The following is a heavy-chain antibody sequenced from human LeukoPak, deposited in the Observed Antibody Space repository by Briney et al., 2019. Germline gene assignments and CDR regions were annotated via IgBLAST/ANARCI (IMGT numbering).Heavy chain of an antibody. CDR1: GGSFSGYY. D-gene: IGHD3-10*01. J-gene: IGHJ6*04. V-gene: IGHV4-34*01. CDR3: ARGGSYYYGSGSYRVQVSYYYGMDV. CDR2: INHSGST. Sequence: SETLSLTCAVYGGSFSGYYWSWIRQPPGKGLEWIGEINHSGSTNYNPSLKSRVTISVDTSKNQFSLTLSSVTAADTAVYYCARGGSYYYGSGSYRVQVSYYYGMDVWGKGTTVTVSS.